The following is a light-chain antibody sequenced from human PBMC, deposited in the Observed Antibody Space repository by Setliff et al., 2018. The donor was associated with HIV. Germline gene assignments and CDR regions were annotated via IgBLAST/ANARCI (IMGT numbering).Light chain of an antibody. J-gene: IGLJ1*01. V-gene: IGLV2-14*01. CDR3: SSYTSRGTLV. CDR1: SSDVGGYNF. CDR2: EVN. Sequence: QPALTQPASVSGSPRQSITISCTGTSSDVGGYNFVSWYQLHPGKAPKLMIYEVNYRPSGVSDRFSGAKSGITASLTISGLQAEDEADYYCSSYTSRGTLVFGTGTKVTVL.